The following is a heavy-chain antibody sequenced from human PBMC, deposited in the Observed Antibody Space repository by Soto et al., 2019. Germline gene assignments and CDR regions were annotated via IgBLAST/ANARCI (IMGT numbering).Heavy chain of an antibody. D-gene: IGHD2-2*01. Sequence: ASVKVSCKASGYTSADFGISWVRQAPGQGLEWMGWVSGNNGVSNPAPKVQGRITMTLDTSTGVSYMALRSLRSDDTAIYYCVRDQKYFRVNGNWFDSWGQGTLVTV. V-gene: IGHV1-18*04. J-gene: IGHJ5*01. CDR3: VRDQKYFRVNGNWFDS. CDR2: VSGNNGVS. CDR1: GYTSADFG.